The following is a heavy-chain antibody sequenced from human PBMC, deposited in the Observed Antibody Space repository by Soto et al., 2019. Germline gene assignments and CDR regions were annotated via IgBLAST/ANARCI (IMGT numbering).Heavy chain of an antibody. Sequence: PSETLSLTCTVSGGSISSYYWSWIRQPPGKGLEWIGYIYYSGSTNYNPSLQSRVTISVDTSKNQFSLKLSSVTAADTAVYYCARVGDKAMVTWFLDYWGQGTLVTVSS. CDR2: IYYSGST. V-gene: IGHV4-59*01. J-gene: IGHJ4*02. CDR3: ARVGDKAMVTWFLDY. CDR1: GGSISSYY. D-gene: IGHD5-18*01.